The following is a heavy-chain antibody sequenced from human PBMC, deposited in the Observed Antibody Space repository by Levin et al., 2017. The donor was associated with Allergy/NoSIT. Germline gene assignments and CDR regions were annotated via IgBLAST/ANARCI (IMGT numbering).Heavy chain of an antibody. Sequence: GGSLRLSCAASGFTFSSYSMNWVRQAPGKGLEWVSSISSSSSYIYYADSVKGRFTISRDNAKNSLYLQMNSLRAEDTAVYYCARGRWGWYFDLWGRGTLVTVSS. V-gene: IGHV3-21*01. J-gene: IGHJ2*01. CDR2: ISSSSSYI. CDR1: GFTFSSYS. D-gene: IGHD3-16*01. CDR3: ARGRWGWYFDL.